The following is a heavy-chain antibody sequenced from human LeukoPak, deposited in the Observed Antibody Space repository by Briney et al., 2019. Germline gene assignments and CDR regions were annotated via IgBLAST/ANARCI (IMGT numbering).Heavy chain of an antibody. CDR3: ARFATYGSGTYAFDY. CDR2: ISSSSSTI. D-gene: IGHD3-10*01. V-gene: IGHV3-48*01. Sequence: GGSLRLSCAASGFTFSSYSMNWVRQAPGKGLEWVSYISSSSSTIYHADSVKGRLTISRDNAKNSLYLQMNSLRAEDTAVYYCARFATYGSGTYAFDYWGQGTLVTVSS. CDR1: GFTFSSYS. J-gene: IGHJ4*02.